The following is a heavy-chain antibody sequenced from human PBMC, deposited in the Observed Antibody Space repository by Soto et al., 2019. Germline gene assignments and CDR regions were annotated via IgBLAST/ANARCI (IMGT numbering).Heavy chain of an antibody. V-gene: IGHV4-30-4*01. CDR1: GGSIRSDDYY. CDR3: ARAGRLRSFDY. Sequence: QVQLQESGPGLVKPSQTLSLTCTVSGGSIRSDDYYWSRIRQPPGKGLEWIGYIYYSGSTYYNPSLKSRLTISVDTSKNQFSLKLSSVTAADTAVYYCARAGRLRSFDYWGQGILVTVSS. CDR2: IYYSGST. D-gene: IGHD4-17*01. J-gene: IGHJ4*02.